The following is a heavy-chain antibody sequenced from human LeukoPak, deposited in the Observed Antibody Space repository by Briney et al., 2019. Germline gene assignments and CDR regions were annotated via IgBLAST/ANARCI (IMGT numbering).Heavy chain of an antibody. CDR1: GFTFGSYE. CDR3: AELGITMIGGV. J-gene: IGHJ6*04. Sequence: PGRSLRLSCAASGFTFGSYEMNWVRHAPGERLGWVSYISSSVSTIYYADSVKGRFTISRDNAKNSLHLQMNSLSADDTAVYYCAELGITMIGGVWGKGTTVTISS. V-gene: IGHV3-48*03. CDR2: ISSSVSTI. D-gene: IGHD3-10*02.